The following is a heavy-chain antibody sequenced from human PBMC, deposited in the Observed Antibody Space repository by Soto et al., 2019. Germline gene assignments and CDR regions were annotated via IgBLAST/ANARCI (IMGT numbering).Heavy chain of an antibody. CDR3: TTDSLFTGQLVRLDN. CDR2: IKSKTDGGTT. Sequence: GGSLRLSCAASGFTFSDAWINWVRQAPGKGLEWVGRIKSKTDGGTTDFAAPVKGRFAISRDDSRDMVYMQMYSLKTDDTAVYYCTTDSLFTGQLVRLDNWGHGTLLTVSS. CDR1: GFTFSDAW. D-gene: IGHD3-9*01. J-gene: IGHJ4*01. V-gene: IGHV3-15*07.